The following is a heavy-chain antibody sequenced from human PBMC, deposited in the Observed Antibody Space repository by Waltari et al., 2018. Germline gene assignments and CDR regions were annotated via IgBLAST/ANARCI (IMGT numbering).Heavy chain of an antibody. CDR1: GFTFPSYW. CDR2: IKQDGSQK. Sequence: EVQLVESGGNLVQPGGSLRLSCAASGFTFPSYWLSWVRQAPGKGLEWVANIKQDGSQKYNVDSVEGRFTISRDNAKNSVFLQMISLRAEDTAVYYCARGTYYFDSGSYYNDYWGQGTLATVSS. V-gene: IGHV3-7*04. J-gene: IGHJ4*02. CDR3: ARGTYYFDSGSYYNDY. D-gene: IGHD3-10*01.